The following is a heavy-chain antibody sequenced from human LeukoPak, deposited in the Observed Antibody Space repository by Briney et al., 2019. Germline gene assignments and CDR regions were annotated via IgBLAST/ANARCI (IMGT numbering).Heavy chain of an antibody. CDR3: ARSVEGAFDF. V-gene: IGHV3-48*02. J-gene: IGHJ4*02. CDR1: GFTFSPYS. CDR2: ITGSGNRI. Sequence: PGGSLRLSCAASGFTFSPYSMNWIRQAPGKGLEWVSYITGSGNRIHYADSVRGRFTISRDNAMNSLHLQMNSLRDEDTAMYYCARSVEGAFDFWGQGTLVTVSS. D-gene: IGHD6-19*01.